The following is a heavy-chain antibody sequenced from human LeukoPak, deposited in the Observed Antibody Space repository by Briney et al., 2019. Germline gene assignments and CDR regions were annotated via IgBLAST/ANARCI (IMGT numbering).Heavy chain of an antibody. Sequence: SETLSLTCAVYGGSFSGYYWTWIRQPPGKGLEWIGEINHSGSTHYNPSLKSRVTISVDTSKYQFSLKLSSVTAADTAVYYCASLYYYDNSGYYRPPYYYYGMDVWAKGPRSPSP. CDR2: INHSGST. V-gene: IGHV4-34*01. CDR1: GGSFSGYY. J-gene: IGHJ6*02. D-gene: IGHD3-22*01. CDR3: ASLYYYDNSGYYRPPYYYYGMDV.